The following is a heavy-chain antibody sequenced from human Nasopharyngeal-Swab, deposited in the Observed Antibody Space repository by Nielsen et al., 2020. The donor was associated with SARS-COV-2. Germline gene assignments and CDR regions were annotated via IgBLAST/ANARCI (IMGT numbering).Heavy chain of an antibody. CDR3: ARLRYYDSSGTGGFDY. J-gene: IGHJ4*02. CDR1: GYTFTSYY. D-gene: IGHD3-22*01. CDR2: INPSGGST. V-gene: IGHV1-46*01. Sequence: ASVKVSCKASGYTFTSYYMHWVRQAPGQGLEWVGIINPSGGSTSYAQKFQGRVTMTRDTSTSTVYMELSSLRSEDTAVYYCARLRYYDSSGTGGFDYWGQGTLVTVSS.